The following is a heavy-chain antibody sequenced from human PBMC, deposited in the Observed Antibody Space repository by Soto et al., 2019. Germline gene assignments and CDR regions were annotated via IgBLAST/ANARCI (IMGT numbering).Heavy chain of an antibody. CDR2: ISYDGSNK. J-gene: IGHJ4*02. Sequence: QVQLVESGGGVVQPGRSLRLSCAASGFTFSSYGMHWVRQAPGKGLEWVAVISYDGSNKYYADSVKGRFTISRDNSKNTLYLQMNSLRAEDTAVYYCAVTPQFEAPGGDYWGQGTLVTVSA. CDR3: AVTPQFEAPGGDY. D-gene: IGHD1-1*01. V-gene: IGHV3-30*03. CDR1: GFTFSSYG.